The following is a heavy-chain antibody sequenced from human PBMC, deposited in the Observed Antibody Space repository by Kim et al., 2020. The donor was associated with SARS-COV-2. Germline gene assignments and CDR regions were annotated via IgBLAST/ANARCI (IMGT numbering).Heavy chain of an antibody. Sequence: GGSLRLSCAASGFTFSNYDMGWVRQAPGEGLEWVSSIRDSGINTHYADSVKGRFTISRDSSKNALFLQMNALRVEDTAMYYCARGTVAIGHFDDWGQGT. CDR2: IRDSGINT. CDR1: GFTFSNYD. V-gene: IGHV3-23*01. CDR3: ARGTVAIGHFDD. J-gene: IGHJ3*01. D-gene: IGHD3-16*01.